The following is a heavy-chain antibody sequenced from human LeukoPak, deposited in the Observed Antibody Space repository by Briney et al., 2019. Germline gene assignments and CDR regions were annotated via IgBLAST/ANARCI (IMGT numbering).Heavy chain of an antibody. CDR3: AKTPIAAAGIEDYYFDY. CDR1: GFTFSSYG. J-gene: IGHJ4*02. Sequence: GGSLRLSCAASGFTFSSYGMHWVRQAPGKGLEWVAVIWYDGSNKYYADSVKGRFTISRDNSKNTLYLQMNSLRAEDTAVYYCAKTPIAAAGIEDYYFDYWGQGTLVTVSS. V-gene: IGHV3-30*02. CDR2: IWYDGSNK. D-gene: IGHD6-13*01.